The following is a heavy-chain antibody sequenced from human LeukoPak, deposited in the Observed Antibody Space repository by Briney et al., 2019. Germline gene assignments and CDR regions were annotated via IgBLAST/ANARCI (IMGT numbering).Heavy chain of an antibody. J-gene: IGHJ6*03. Sequence: SETLSLTCTVSGGSIGTYYWSWIRQSPGKGLEWIGYIYVTGSTRYNPYLQSRVTISVDTSRNQFFLKMISVTAADTAVYYCARHIGGGIEDMDVWGKGTKVTVSS. CDR3: ARHIGGGIEDMDV. CDR1: GGSIGTYY. V-gene: IGHV4-59*08. D-gene: IGHD3-16*02. CDR2: IYVTGST.